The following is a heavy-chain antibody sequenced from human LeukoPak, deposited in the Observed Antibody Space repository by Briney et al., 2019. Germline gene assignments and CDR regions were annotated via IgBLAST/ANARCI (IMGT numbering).Heavy chain of an antibody. CDR1: GYTFTGYY. J-gene: IGHJ4*02. CDR2: INPNSGGT. D-gene: IGHD3-22*01. Sequence: GASVKVSCKAPGYTFTGYYMHWVRQAPGQGLEWMGRINPNSGGTNYAQKFQGRVTMTRDTSISTAYMELSRLRSDDTAVYYCARAPHYYDSSGYTSGWGQGTLVTVSS. V-gene: IGHV1-2*06. CDR3: ARAPHYYDSSGYTSG.